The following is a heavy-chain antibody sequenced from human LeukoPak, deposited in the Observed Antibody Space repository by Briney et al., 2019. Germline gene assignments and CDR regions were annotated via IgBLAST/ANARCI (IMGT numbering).Heavy chain of an antibody. CDR3: AKDGAYCGGDCYPRGAFDI. D-gene: IGHD2-21*02. J-gene: IGHJ3*02. Sequence: HLGGSLRLSCAASGFTFSSYAMSWVRQAPGKGLEWVSAISGSGGSTYYADSVKGRFTISRDNSKNTLYLQMNSLRAEDTAVYYCAKDGAYCGGDCYPRGAFDIWGQGTMVTVSS. CDR1: GFTFSSYA. CDR2: ISGSGGST. V-gene: IGHV3-23*01.